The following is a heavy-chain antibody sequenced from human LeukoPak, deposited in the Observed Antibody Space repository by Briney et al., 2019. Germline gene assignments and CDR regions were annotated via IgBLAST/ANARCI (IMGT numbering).Heavy chain of an antibody. Sequence: SETLSLTCTVSGGSISSSSYYWGWIRQPPGKGLEWIGSIYYSGSTYYSPSLKSRVTISVDTSKNQFSLKLSSVTAADTAVYYCARSTYYDILTEGDNWSAPWGQGTLVTVSS. V-gene: IGHV4-39*01. CDR3: ARSTYYDILTEGDNWSAP. J-gene: IGHJ5*02. CDR2: IYYSGST. D-gene: IGHD3-9*01. CDR1: GGSISSSSYY.